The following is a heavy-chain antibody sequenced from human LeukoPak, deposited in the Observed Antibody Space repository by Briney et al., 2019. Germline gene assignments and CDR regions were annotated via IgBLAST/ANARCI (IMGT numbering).Heavy chain of an antibody. V-gene: IGHV3-21*04. CDR3: ADSSGYYVFDY. CDR1: GFTFSSYS. D-gene: IGHD3-22*01. CDR2: ISSSSSYI. J-gene: IGHJ4*02. Sequence: GGSLRLSCAASGFTFSSYSMNRVRQAPGKGLEWVSSISSSSSYIYYADSVKGRFTISRDNAKNSLYLQMNSLRAEDTAVYYCADSSGYYVFDYWGQGTLVTVSS.